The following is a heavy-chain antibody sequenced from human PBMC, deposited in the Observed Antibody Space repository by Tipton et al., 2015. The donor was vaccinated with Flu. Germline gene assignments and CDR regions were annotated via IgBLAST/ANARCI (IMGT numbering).Heavy chain of an antibody. D-gene: IGHD5-18*01. CDR3: AKREGYGTIDY. CDR2: IGGDGNT. CDR1: GITFSSYA. J-gene: IGHJ4*02. Sequence: SLRLSCTASGITFSSYAMSWVRQAPGKGLEWVSGIGGDGNTHYADSVKGRFTISRDNSKSTMYLQMNTLRPEDTAVYYCAKREGYGTIDYWSQGALVTVS. V-gene: IGHV3-23*01.